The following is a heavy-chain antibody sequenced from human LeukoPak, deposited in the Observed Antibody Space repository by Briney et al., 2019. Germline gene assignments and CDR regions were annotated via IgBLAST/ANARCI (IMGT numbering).Heavy chain of an antibody. CDR1: GGSISSDAYF. D-gene: IGHD6-6*01. V-gene: IGHV4-31*03. CDR3: ARTIIATRHFDN. J-gene: IGHJ4*02. CDR2: IYYSGST. Sequence: SQTLSLTCTVSGGSISSDAYFWSWIRQHPGKGLEWIGYIYYSGSTYYNPSLKSRVTISVDTSKNQFSLKLSSVTAADTAVYYCARTIIATRHFDNGAREPWSPSPQ.